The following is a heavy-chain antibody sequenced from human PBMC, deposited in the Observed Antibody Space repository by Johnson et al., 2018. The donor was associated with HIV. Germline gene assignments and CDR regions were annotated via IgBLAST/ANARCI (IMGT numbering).Heavy chain of an antibody. Sequence: VQLVESGGGVVQPERSLRLSCAASGFTFSSYAMHWVRQAPGKGLEYVSAISSNGGSTYYANSVKGRFTISRDNSKNTLYLQMGSLRAEDMAVYYCARAGWANGAFDIWGQGTMVTVSS. CDR2: ISSNGGST. J-gene: IGHJ3*02. CDR3: ARAGWANGAFDI. D-gene: IGHD4/OR15-4a*01. CDR1: GFTFSSYA. V-gene: IGHV3-64*01.